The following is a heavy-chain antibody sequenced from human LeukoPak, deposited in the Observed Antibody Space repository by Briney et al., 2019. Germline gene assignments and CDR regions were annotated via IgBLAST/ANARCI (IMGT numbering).Heavy chain of an antibody. D-gene: IGHD3-9*01. CDR2: IRSKAYGGTT. Sequence: GGSLRLSCTASVFTVGDYAMSWVRQAPGKGLEWVGFIRSKAYGGTTEYAASVKGRFTISRDDSKSIAYLQMNSLKTEDTAVYYCTRERCFDWFRTNEFDYWGHGTLVTVSS. CDR1: VFTVGDYA. J-gene: IGHJ4*01. V-gene: IGHV3-49*04. CDR3: TRERCFDWFRTNEFDY.